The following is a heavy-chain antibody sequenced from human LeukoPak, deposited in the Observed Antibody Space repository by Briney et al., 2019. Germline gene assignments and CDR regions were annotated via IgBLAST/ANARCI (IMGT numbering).Heavy chain of an antibody. D-gene: IGHD3-22*01. V-gene: IGHV3-30-3*01. Sequence: PGRSLRLSCAASGFTFSSYAMHWVRQAPGKGLEWVAVISYDGSNRYYADSVKGRFTISRDNSKNTLYLQMNSLGAEDTAVYYCARAAYYYDSSGIRSAFDIWGQGTMVTVSS. CDR3: ARAAYYYDSSGIRSAFDI. J-gene: IGHJ3*02. CDR1: GFTFSSYA. CDR2: ISYDGSNR.